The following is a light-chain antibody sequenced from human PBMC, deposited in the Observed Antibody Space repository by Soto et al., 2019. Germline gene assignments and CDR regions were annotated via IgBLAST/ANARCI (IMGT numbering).Light chain of an antibody. Sequence: EIVLAQSPGTLSLSPGERATLSCRASQSVSSSYLAWYQQKPGQAPRLLIYGASSRATGIPDRFSGSGSGTDFTLTISRLEPEDFAVYYCQQYGSSPRTLTCGPGTKWIT. CDR1: QSVSSSY. CDR3: QQYGSSPRTLT. CDR2: GAS. V-gene: IGKV3-20*01. J-gene: IGKJ3*01.